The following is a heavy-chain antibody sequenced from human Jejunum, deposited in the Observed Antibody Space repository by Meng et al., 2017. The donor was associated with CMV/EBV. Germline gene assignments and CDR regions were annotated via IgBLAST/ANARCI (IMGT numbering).Heavy chain of an antibody. D-gene: IGHD6-13*01. J-gene: IGHJ2*01. CDR2: TYYRSKWYN. CDR3: ARENGYEWYFDF. Sequence: QLHAPGPGLGKPSQTLSPPCASSGDSVSSIGAIWNWIRQSPSRGLEWLGKTYYRSKWYNDYAPSVKSRITVKPDTSKNQFSLQLNSVTPEDTAVYYCARENGYEWYFDFWGRGTLVTVSS. V-gene: IGHV6-1*01. CDR1: GDSVSSIGAI.